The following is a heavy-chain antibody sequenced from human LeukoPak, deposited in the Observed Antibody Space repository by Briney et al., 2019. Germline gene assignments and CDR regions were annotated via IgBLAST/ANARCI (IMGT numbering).Heavy chain of an antibody. CDR1: GDSISGGFYY. Sequence: SETLSLTCTVSGDSISGGFYYWGWIRQPPGKGLEWIGSIYYSGSTYYNPSLKSRATLSIDTSKNQFSLKLSSVTAADTAVYYCARPAGSSKWFPTWFDPWGQGTLVTVSS. CDR2: IYYSGST. V-gene: IGHV4-39*01. D-gene: IGHD3-22*01. CDR3: ARPAGSSKWFPTWFDP. J-gene: IGHJ5*02.